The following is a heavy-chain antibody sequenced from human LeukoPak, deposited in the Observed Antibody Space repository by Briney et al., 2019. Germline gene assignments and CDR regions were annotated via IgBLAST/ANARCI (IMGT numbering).Heavy chain of an antibody. CDR3: ASIAAADFDY. D-gene: IGHD6-13*01. Sequence: PSETLSLTCAVYGGSFSGYYWSWIRQPPGEGLEWIGEINHSGSTNYNPSLKSRVTISVDTSKNQFSLKLSSVTAADTAVYYCASIAAADFDYWGQGTLVTVSS. CDR2: INHSGST. V-gene: IGHV4-34*01. CDR1: GGSFSGYY. J-gene: IGHJ4*02.